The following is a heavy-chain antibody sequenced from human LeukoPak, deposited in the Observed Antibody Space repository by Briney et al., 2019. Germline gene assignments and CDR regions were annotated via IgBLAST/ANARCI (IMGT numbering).Heavy chain of an antibody. J-gene: IGHJ4*02. D-gene: IGHD5-18*01. CDR1: GYTFIDYY. Sequence: ASVKVSCKASGYTFIDYYLHWVRQAPGQGLEWMGWINPNSGGTNYAQKFQGRVTMTRDTSISTAYMELSRLRSDDTAVYYCARAEQREYNYGPFDYWGQGTLVTVSS. CDR3: ARAEQREYNYGPFDY. V-gene: IGHV1-2*02. CDR2: INPNSGGT.